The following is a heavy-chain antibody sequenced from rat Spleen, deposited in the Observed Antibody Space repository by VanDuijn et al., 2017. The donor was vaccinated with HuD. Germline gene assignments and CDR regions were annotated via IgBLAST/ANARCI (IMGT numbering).Heavy chain of an antibody. Sequence: QVQLKESGPGLVQPSQTLSLTCTVSGFSLSSYGVIWVRQPPGKGLEWVGVIWGNGNTNYISALKSRLSISRDTSKSQVYLKMNSLQTEDTATYYCVRANRESYAHFDYWGQGVVVTVSS. CDR1: GFSLSSYG. CDR2: IWGNGNT. D-gene: IGHD1-12*01. CDR3: VRANRESYAHFDY. J-gene: IGHJ2*01. V-gene: IGHV2-13*01.